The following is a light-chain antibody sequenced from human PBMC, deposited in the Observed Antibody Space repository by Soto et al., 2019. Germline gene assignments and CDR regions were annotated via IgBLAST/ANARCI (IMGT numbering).Light chain of an antibody. V-gene: IGKV1-5*01. J-gene: IGKJ2*01. CDR3: QQYNSYPYT. CDR1: QSITTW. CDR2: DVS. Sequence: DIQMTQSPSTPSASAGDRVTITCRASQSITTWLAWYQQKAGKAPKLLMYDVSTLESGVPSRVSGSGSGTEFTINISRLQPDDSATSYCQQYNSYPYTFGQGTKVDIK.